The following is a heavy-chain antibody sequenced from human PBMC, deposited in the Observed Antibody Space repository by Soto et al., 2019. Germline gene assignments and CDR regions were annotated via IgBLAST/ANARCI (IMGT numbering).Heavy chain of an antibody. J-gene: IGHJ6*02. CDR1: GFTFSSYA. CDR3: ARDRATMVRGVIWYYYGMDV. Sequence: QVQLVESGGGVVQPGRSLRLSCAASGFTFSSYAMHWVRQAPGKGLEWVAVISYDGSNKYYADSVKGRFTISRDNSKNALYLQMTSLRAGDTAVYYCARDRATMVRGVIWYYYGMDVWGQGTTVTVSS. V-gene: IGHV3-30-3*01. D-gene: IGHD3-10*01. CDR2: ISYDGSNK.